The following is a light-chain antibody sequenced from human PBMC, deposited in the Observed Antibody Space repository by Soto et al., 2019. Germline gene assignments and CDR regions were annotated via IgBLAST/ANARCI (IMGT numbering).Light chain of an antibody. V-gene: IGLV2-14*01. Sequence: QSALTQPASVSGSPGQSITISCTGTSSDVGGYNYVSWYQQHPGKAPKLMIYDVSSRPSGVSNRFSGSKSCNTASLTISGLQAEDEADYHCSSYTSSRAHVVFGGGTKLTVL. CDR1: SSDVGGYNY. CDR2: DVS. J-gene: IGLJ2*01. CDR3: SSYTSSRAHVV.